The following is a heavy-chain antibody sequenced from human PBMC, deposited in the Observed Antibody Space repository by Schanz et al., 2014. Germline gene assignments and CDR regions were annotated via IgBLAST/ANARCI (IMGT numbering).Heavy chain of an antibody. Sequence: QVQLVQSGSELTRPGASVKVSCKASGYNFTTYTMNWMRQAPGQGLEWMGWINTNSGNPTYAQGFTGRFVFSLDTSVNTAYLQISSLKTEDTAVYYCARDPAEWELLGHFDYWGQGTLVTVSA. V-gene: IGHV7-4-1*02. J-gene: IGHJ4*02. CDR3: ARDPAEWELLGHFDY. CDR2: INTNSGNP. CDR1: GYNFTTYT. D-gene: IGHD1-26*01.